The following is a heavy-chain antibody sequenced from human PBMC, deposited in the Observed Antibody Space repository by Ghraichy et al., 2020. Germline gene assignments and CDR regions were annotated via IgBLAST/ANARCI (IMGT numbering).Heavy chain of an antibody. CDR2: MYYSGIS. J-gene: IGHJ1*01. V-gene: IGHV4-61*01. Sequence: SETLSLTCTVSGGSVGSGTYYWSWIRQPPGKGLEWIANMYYSGISNYNPSLKSRVTISLDTSKNQFSLNLTSVTAADTAVYYCAGEHSSGWYGAGLQHWGQGSLVTVSS. CDR1: GGSVGSGTYY. CDR3: AGEHSSGWYGAGLQH. D-gene: IGHD6-19*01.